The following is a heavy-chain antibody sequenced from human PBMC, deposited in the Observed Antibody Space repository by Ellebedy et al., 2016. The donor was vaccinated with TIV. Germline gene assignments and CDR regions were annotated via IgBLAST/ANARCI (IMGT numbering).Heavy chain of an antibody. CDR3: ARERGLVPFGS. V-gene: IGHV4-39*02. D-gene: IGHD6-6*01. CDR1: GGSISNSDYY. Sequence: MPSETLSLTCTVSGGSISNSDYYWDWIRQPTGKGLEWIGSIYHSGSTYYNPSLKSRVTMSVDTSTNQFSLKLSSVTATDTAVYYCARERGLVPFGSWGQGTLVTVSS. J-gene: IGHJ4*02. CDR2: IYHSGST.